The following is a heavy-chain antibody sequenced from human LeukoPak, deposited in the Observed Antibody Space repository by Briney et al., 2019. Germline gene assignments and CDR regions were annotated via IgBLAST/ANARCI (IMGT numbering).Heavy chain of an antibody. J-gene: IGHJ6*03. CDR1: GGSFSGYY. V-gene: IGHV4-34*01. D-gene: IGHD5-12*01. CDR3: AIGLATRKRQYYYYYMDV. Sequence: SXXLSLTCAVYGGSFSGYYWSWIRQPPGKGLEWIGEINHSGSTNYNPSLKSRVTILVDTSKNQFSLKLSSVTAADTAAYYCAIGLATRKRQYYYYYMDVWGKGTTVTVSS. CDR2: INHSGST.